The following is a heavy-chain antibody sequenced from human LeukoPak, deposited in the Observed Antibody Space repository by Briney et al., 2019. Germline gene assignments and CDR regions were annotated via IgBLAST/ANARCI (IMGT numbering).Heavy chain of an antibody. CDR2: ITSGFTP. CDR1: GLIFSNYA. D-gene: IGHD2-15*01. Sequence: PGGSLRLSCAASGLIFSNYALKWLRQAPGKGLEWVSGITSGFTPHYADSVKGRFTISTDNSKNTFHLQMNSLRAEDTAALYLSKEYSDSRVVDVFLEYWGQGTLVTVSS. J-gene: IGHJ4*02. V-gene: IGHV3-23*01. CDR3: SKEYSDSRVVDVFLEY.